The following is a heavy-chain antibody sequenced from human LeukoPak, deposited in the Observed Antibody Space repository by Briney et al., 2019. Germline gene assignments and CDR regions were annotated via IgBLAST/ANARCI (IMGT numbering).Heavy chain of an antibody. CDR1: GFTLSSYG. Sequence: GGSLRLSCAASGFTLSSYGMHWVRQAPGKGLEWVAVISYDGSNKYYADSVKGRFTISRDNSKNTLYLQMNSLRAEDTAVYYCANLAGAVAGEFDAFDIWGQGTMVTVSS. CDR3: ANLAGAVAGEFDAFDI. J-gene: IGHJ3*02. V-gene: IGHV3-30*18. CDR2: ISYDGSNK. D-gene: IGHD6-19*01.